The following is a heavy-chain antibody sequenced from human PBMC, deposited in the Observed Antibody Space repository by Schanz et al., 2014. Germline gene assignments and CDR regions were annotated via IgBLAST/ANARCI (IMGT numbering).Heavy chain of an antibody. Sequence: VQLVESGGGVVQPGRSLRLSCAASGFTFTNYAMSWVRQAPGKGLEWVSLISDSGDTAYYADSVKGRFTMSRDNAKNSVFLQMNSLRAEDTAIYYCAKDAPYPFDLWGRGTLITVSS. CDR3: AKDAPYPFDL. V-gene: IGHV3-23*04. CDR1: GFTFTNYA. J-gene: IGHJ2*01. CDR2: ISDSGDTA.